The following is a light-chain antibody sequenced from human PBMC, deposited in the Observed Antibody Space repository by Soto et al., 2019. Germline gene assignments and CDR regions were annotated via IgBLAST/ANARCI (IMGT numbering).Light chain of an antibody. J-gene: IGKJ1*01. CDR3: QQYDISPWT. CDR1: QSVSSN. V-gene: IGKV3-15*01. CDR2: GAS. Sequence: EIVMTRSPATLSVSPGERATLSCRASQSVSSNLAWYQQKPGQAPRLLIYGASPRATGIPARFSGSGSGTDFTLSSIRLEPEDFAVYYCQQYDISPWTFGQGTKVDIK.